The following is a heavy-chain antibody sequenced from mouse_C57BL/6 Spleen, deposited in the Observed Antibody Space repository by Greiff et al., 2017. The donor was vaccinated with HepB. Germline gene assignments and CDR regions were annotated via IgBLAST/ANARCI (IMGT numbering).Heavy chain of an antibody. V-gene: IGHV2-2*01. J-gene: IGHJ2*01. CDR1: GFSLTSYG. CDR2: IWSGGST. Sequence: VKLQESGPGLVQPSQSLSITCTVSGFSLTSYGVHWVRQSPGKGLEWLGVIWSGGSTDYNAAFISRLSISKDNSKSQVFFKMNSLQADDTAIYYCARNLIYDGYPYYFDYWGQGTTLTVSS. CDR3: ARNLIYDGYPYYFDY. D-gene: IGHD2-3*01.